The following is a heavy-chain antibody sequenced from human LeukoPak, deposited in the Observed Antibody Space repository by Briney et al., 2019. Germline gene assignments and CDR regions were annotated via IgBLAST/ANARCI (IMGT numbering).Heavy chain of an antibody. CDR2: ISGSGGST. V-gene: IGHV3-23*01. CDR1: GFTFSSYA. CDR3: AKAGGYYGSGSYYYDY. Sequence: GGSLRLSCAASGFTFSSYAMSWVRQAPGKGREWVSAISGSGGSTYYADSVKGRFTISRDNSKNTLYRQMNSLRAEDTAVYYCAKAGGYYGSGSYYYDYWGQGTLVTVCS. D-gene: IGHD3-10*01. J-gene: IGHJ4*02.